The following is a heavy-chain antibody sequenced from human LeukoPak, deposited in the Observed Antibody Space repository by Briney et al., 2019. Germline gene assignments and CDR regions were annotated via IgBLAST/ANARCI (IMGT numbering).Heavy chain of an antibody. CDR1: GGTFSSYA. J-gene: IGHJ4*02. V-gene: IGHV1-69*01. CDR3: ARITIFGVVTPYYFDY. D-gene: IGHD3-3*01. Sequence: ASVKVSCKASGGTFSSYAISWVRQAPGQGLEWMGGIIPIFGTASYAKKFQGRVTITADESTSTAYMELSSLRSEDTAVYYCARITIFGVVTPYYFDYWGQGTLVTVSS. CDR2: IIPIFGTA.